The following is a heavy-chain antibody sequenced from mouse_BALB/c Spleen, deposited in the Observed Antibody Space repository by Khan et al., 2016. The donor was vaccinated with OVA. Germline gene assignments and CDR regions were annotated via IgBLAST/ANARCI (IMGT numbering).Heavy chain of an antibody. CDR3: VRVAFSSGKGRDALFTY. J-gene: IGHJ3*01. Sequence: QIQLVQSGPELKKPGETVKISCKASGYIFTNYGMNWVKQAPGQGLKWMGWINTYTGEPTYADDFRGRFAFSLETSASTAYLQINNLKNEDTATLFWVRVAFSSGKGRDALFTYWGQGTLVTVSA. CDR2: INTYTGEP. V-gene: IGHV9-3-1*01. D-gene: IGHD1-1*01. CDR1: GYIFTNYG.